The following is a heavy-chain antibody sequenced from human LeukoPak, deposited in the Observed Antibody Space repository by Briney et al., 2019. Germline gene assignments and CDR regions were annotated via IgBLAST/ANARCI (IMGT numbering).Heavy chain of an antibody. J-gene: IGHJ3*02. CDR3: AKDIFDSSGYYSFDI. Sequence: GGSLRLSCVASGFTFNSYTMSWVRQAPGKGLEWVSAISDSGYSTYYADSVKGRFTISRDNAKNSLYLQMNSLRAEDTALYYCAKDIFDSSGYYSFDIWGQGTMVTVSS. D-gene: IGHD3-22*01. CDR1: GFTFNSYT. V-gene: IGHV3-23*01. CDR2: ISDSGYST.